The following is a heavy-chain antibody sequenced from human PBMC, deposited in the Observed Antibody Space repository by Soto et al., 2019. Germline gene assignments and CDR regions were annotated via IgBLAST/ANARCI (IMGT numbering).Heavy chain of an antibody. J-gene: IGHJ4*02. V-gene: IGHV3-23*01. D-gene: IGHD3-22*01. CDR2: ISGSGGIT. Sequence: PVGSLRLSCAASVFTFSSYAMSWVGQYPVKGLEWFSAISGSGGITYYADSVKGRFTISRDNSKNTLYPQMNSLRAEDTAVYYCAKEAVGYYDSSGYYEYWGQGTLVTVSS. CDR1: VFTFSSYA. CDR3: AKEAVGYYDSSGYYEY.